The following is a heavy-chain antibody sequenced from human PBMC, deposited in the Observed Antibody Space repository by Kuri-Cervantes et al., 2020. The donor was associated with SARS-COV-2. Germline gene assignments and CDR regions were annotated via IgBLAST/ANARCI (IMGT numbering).Heavy chain of an antibody. CDR2: INHSGST. J-gene: IGHJ4*02. D-gene: IGHD5-24*01. Sequence: GSLRLSCTVSGGSISSSSYYWGWIRQPPGKGLEWIGEINHSGSTNYNPSLKSRVTISVDTSKNQFSLKLSSVTAADTVVYYCARCPWGDGFDYWGQGTRGTVSS. V-gene: IGHV4-39*07. CDR3: ARCPWGDGFDY. CDR1: GGSISSSSYY.